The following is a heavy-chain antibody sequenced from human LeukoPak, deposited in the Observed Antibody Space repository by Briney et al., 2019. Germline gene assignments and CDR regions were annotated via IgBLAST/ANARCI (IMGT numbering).Heavy chain of an antibody. CDR2: DYCGGNT. J-gene: IGHJ4*02. CDR1: GFSVTTDSYC. CDR3: ARDHFGSLDS. D-gene: IGHD3-10*01. Sequence: NPSETLSLTCTVSGFSVTTDSYCWGWIRQPPGKGLEWIGYDYCGGNTNYDSSLKRRVTISVDTSKNQFSLTLTSVTAADTAVYFCARDHFGSLDSWGQGILVTVSS. V-gene: IGHV4-61*01.